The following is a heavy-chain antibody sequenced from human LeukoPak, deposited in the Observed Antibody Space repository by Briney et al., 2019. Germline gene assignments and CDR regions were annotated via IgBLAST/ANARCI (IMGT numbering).Heavy chain of an antibody. CDR3: AMSTDYYRPNWFDS. Sequence: GESLKIPCEPSGYKFTTYWISWVRQMPGKGLEWVGVIYPGDSDTRYSPSFQGHVTISADTSFSTAYLQWVSLSTSDSAVYYCAMSTDYYRPNWFDSWGQGTLVTVSS. CDR1: GYKFTTYW. CDR2: IYPGDSDT. V-gene: IGHV5-51*01. D-gene: IGHD1-26*01. J-gene: IGHJ5*01.